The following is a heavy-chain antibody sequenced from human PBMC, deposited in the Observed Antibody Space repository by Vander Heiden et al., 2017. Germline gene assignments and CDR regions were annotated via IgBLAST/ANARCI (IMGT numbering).Heavy chain of an antibody. CDR3: AMLPRGSNY. CDR2: INPRDGST. Sequence: QVQLVQSGTEVQKPGASVTLSFKSYGYICINYYMKWVRQAPGQGLEWMGLINPRDGSTDYAQRFQGRVTMTRDTSTSTVYMDLSSLRSEDTAMYYCAMLPRGSNYWGQGTLVTVSS. D-gene: IGHD2-15*01. V-gene: IGHV1-46*01. J-gene: IGHJ4*02. CDR1: GYICINYY.